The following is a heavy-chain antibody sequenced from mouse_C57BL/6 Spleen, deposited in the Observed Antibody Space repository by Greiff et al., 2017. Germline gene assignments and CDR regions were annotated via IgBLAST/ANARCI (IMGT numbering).Heavy chain of an antibody. CDR2: IYPGDGDT. Sequence: QVQLQQSGPELVKPGASVKISCKASGYAFSSSWMNWVKQRPGKGLEWIGRIYPGDGDTNYNGKFKGKATLTADKSSSTAYMQLSSLTSEDSAVYFCARRNYSNPHFDDWGQGTTLTVSS. D-gene: IGHD2-5*01. CDR1: GYAFSSSW. CDR3: ARRNYSNPHFDD. J-gene: IGHJ2*01. V-gene: IGHV1-82*01.